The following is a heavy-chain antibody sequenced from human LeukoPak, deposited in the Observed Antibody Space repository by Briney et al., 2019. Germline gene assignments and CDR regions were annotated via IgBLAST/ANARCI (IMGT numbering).Heavy chain of an antibody. V-gene: IGHV3-30-3*01. D-gene: IGHD6-19*01. CDR1: GFTFRSYD. CDR3: ARHSSSWYFLDY. CDR2: ISYDGNNR. Sequence: PGGSLRLSCAASGFTFRSYDMHWVRQAPGKGLEWVALISYDGNNRYYADSVKGRFTISRDNSKNTLNLHMDSLRPEDTALYRCARHSSSWYFLDYWGQGTLVTVSS. J-gene: IGHJ4*02.